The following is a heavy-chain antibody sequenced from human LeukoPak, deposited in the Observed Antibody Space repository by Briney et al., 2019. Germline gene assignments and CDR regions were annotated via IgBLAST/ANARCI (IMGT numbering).Heavy chain of an antibody. D-gene: IGHD4-17*01. CDR2: ISSSGGII. J-gene: IGHJ4*02. Sequence: PGGSLRLSCAASGFTFSSYEMSWVRQAPGKGQEWVSYISSSGGIIYYADSVKGRFTISRDNAKNSLYLQMNSLRAEDTAVYYCARESDYGDFFFDYWGQGTLVTVSS. CDR1: GFTFSSYE. V-gene: IGHV3-48*03. CDR3: ARESDYGDFFFDY.